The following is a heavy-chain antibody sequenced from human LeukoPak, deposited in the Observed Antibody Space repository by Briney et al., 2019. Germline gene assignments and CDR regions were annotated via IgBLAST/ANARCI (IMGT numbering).Heavy chain of an antibody. Sequence: QPGGSLRLSCAASGFTFSSYAMSWVRQAPGKGLEWVSVIYSGGSTYYADSVKGRFTISRDNSKNTLYLQMNSLRAEDTAVYYCARGIAAAGTWEYYFDYWGQGTLVTVSS. CDR1: GFTFSSYA. V-gene: IGHV3-23*03. D-gene: IGHD6-13*01. J-gene: IGHJ4*02. CDR3: ARGIAAAGTWEYYFDY. CDR2: IYSGGST.